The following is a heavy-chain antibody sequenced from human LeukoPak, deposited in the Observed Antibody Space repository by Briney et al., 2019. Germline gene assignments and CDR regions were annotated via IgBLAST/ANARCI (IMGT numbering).Heavy chain of an antibody. CDR3: ARGPNCGGDCYHFDY. Sequence: ASVKVSCKAFGYTFTGYYMHWVRQAPGQGLEWMGWINPNSGGTNYAQKFQGRVTMTRDTPINTAYMELSRLRSDDTAVYYCARGPNCGGDCYHFDYWGQGTLVTVSS. J-gene: IGHJ4*02. V-gene: IGHV1-2*02. D-gene: IGHD2-21*01. CDR1: GYTFTGYY. CDR2: INPNSGGT.